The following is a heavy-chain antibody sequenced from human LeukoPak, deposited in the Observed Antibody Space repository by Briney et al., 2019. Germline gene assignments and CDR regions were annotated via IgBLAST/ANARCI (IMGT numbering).Heavy chain of an antibody. Sequence: SETLSLTCAVSGYSISSGYYWGWIRQPPGKGLEWIGSIYHSGSTYYNPSLKSRVTISVDTSKNQFSLKLSSVTAADTAVYYCATTTRFLEWLPNWFDPWGQGTLVTVSS. D-gene: IGHD3-3*01. V-gene: IGHV4-38-2*01. CDR1: GYSISSGYY. CDR2: IYHSGST. CDR3: ATTTRFLEWLPNWFDP. J-gene: IGHJ5*02.